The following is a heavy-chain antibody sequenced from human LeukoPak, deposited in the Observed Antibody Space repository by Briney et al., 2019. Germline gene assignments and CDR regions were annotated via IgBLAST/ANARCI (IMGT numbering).Heavy chain of an antibody. V-gene: IGHV3-7*01. CDR2: INKDGSEK. Sequence: PGGSLRLSRAASGFTFTNYWMTWVRQAPGKGLEWVANINKDGSEKQYVDSVKGRFTISRDNPKNSVYLQMSSLRVEDSAVYYCARDPVQDFDFWGQGIMVTVSS. CDR3: ARDPVQDFDF. CDR1: GFTFTNYW. J-gene: IGHJ4*02.